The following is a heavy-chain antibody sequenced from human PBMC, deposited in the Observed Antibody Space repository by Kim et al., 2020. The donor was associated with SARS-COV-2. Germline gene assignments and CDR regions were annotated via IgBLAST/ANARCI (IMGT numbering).Heavy chain of an antibody. J-gene: IGHJ4*02. Sequence: AQKFQGRVTITADKSTSTAYMELSSLRSEDTAVYYCARDGDTAMETFDYWGQGTLVTVSS. D-gene: IGHD5-18*01. V-gene: IGHV1-69*04. CDR3: ARDGDTAMETFDY.